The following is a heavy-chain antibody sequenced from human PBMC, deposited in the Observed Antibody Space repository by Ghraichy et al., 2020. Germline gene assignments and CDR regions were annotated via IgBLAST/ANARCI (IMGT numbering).Heavy chain of an antibody. J-gene: IGHJ4*02. Sequence: LSLTCTVSGGSISSGGYYWSWIRQHPGKGLEWIGYIYYSGSTYYNPSLKSRVTISVDTSKNQFSLKLSSVTAADTAVYYCARDHGAHYGDYVYFDYWGQGTLVTVSS. V-gene: IGHV4-31*03. CDR3: ARDHGAHYGDYVYFDY. CDR1: GGSISSGGYY. CDR2: IYYSGST. D-gene: IGHD4-17*01.